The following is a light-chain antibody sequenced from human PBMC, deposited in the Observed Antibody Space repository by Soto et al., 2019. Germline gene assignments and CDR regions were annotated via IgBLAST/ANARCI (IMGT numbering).Light chain of an antibody. J-gene: IGLJ1*01. CDR2: EVT. Sequence: QSALTQPASVSGSPGQSIAISCTGSSSDVGFYNYVSWYQQHPGKVPKLIIYEVTNRPSGVSNRFSGSKSGNTASLTISGLQAEDEADYYCCSYTTSSTRVFGSGNKLTVL. CDR1: SSDVGFYNY. CDR3: CSYTTSSTRV. V-gene: IGLV2-14*01.